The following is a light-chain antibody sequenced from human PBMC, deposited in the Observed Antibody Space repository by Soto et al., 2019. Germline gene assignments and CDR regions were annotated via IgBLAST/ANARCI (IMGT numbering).Light chain of an antibody. V-gene: IGKV3-11*01. CDR2: DAS. CDR3: QHRKT. J-gene: IGKJ1*01. CDR1: QSVSSY. Sequence: EIVLTQSPATLSLSPGERATLSCRASQSVSSYLAWYQQKPGQAPRLLIYDASNMATGIPARFSGSGSGTDFTLTISSLEPEDFAVYYCQHRKTFGQGTKVEIK.